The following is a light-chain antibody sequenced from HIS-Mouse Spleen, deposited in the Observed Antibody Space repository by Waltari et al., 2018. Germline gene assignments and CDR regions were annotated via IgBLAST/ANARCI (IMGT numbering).Light chain of an antibody. J-gene: IGLJ2*01. CDR1: ALPKKY. V-gene: IGLV3-10*01. CDR3: YSTDSSGNHRV. CDR2: EDS. Sequence: SYELTQPPSVSASPGQTARITFAGDALPKKYAYCYQQKSGQAPVLVIYEDSKRPSGIPERFSGSSSGTMATLTISGAQVEDEADYYCYSTDSSGNHRVFGGGTKLTVL.